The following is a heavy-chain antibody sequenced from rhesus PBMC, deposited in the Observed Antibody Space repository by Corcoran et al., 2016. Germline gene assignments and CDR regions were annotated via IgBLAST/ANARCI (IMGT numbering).Heavy chain of an antibody. V-gene: IGHV4-165*01. CDR3: AREDIAAAAPFDY. CDR2: ISGSSGST. Sequence: QVQLQESGPGLVKPSETLSLTCAVSVGSFSGYYLGWFRHPPGKGLEWIGYISGSSGSTDYNPSLKSRVTISTDTSKNQFSLKLSSVTAADTAVYYCAREDIAAAAPFDYWGQGVLVTVSS. J-gene: IGHJ4*01. D-gene: IGHD6-25*01. CDR1: VGSFSGYY.